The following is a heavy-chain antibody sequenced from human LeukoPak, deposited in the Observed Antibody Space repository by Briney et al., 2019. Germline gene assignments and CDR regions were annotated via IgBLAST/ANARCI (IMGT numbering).Heavy chain of an antibody. D-gene: IGHD1-26*01. CDR1: GGSISSYY. CDR3: ARGSGGSFQIGYYYYGMDV. Sequence: SETLSLTCTVSGGSISSYYWSWIRQPAGKGLEWIGRIYTSGSTNYNPSLKSRVTMSVGTSKNQFSLKLSSVTAADTAVYYCARGSGGSFQIGYYYYGMDVWGQGTTVTVSS. CDR2: IYTSGST. J-gene: IGHJ6*02. V-gene: IGHV4-4*07.